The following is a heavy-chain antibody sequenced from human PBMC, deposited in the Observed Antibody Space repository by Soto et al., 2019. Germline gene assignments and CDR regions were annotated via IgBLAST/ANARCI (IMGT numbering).Heavy chain of an antibody. V-gene: IGHV3-23*01. CDR1: GFTFSSYA. CDR3: AKVSDSSSWYVPGYYYYYGMDV. D-gene: IGHD6-13*01. J-gene: IGHJ6*02. Sequence: PGGSLRLSCAASGFTFSSYAMSWVRQAPGKGLGWVSAISGSGGSTYYADSVKGRFTISRDNSKNTLYLQMNSLRAEDTAVYYCAKVSDSSSWYVPGYYYYYGMDVWGQGTTVTVSS. CDR2: ISGSGGST.